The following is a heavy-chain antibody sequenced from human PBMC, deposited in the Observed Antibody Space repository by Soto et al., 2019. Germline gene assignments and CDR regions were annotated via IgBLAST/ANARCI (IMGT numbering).Heavy chain of an antibody. CDR2: ISSGSSYI. J-gene: IGHJ4*02. CDR3: ASDYYDYIWGTYVAGVQIDY. CDR1: GFTFSSYS. D-gene: IGHD3-16*01. Sequence: GGSLRLSCAASGFTFSSYSMNWVRQAPGKGLEWVSSISSGSSYIYYADSVKGRFTISRDNAKNSLYLQMNSLRAEDTAVYYCASDYYDYIWGTYVAGVQIDYWGQGTLVTVSS. V-gene: IGHV3-21*01.